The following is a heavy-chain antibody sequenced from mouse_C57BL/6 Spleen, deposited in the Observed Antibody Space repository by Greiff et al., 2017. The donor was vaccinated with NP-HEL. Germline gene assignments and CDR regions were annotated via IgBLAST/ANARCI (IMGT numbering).Heavy chain of an antibody. Sequence: VKLMESGAELVKPGASVKISCKASGYAFSSYWMNWVKQRPGKGLEWIGQIYPGDGDTNYNGKFKGKATLTADKSSSTAYMQLSSLTSEDSAVYFCARGMITSYFDYWGQGTTLTVSS. V-gene: IGHV1-80*01. CDR1: GYAFSSYW. CDR2: IYPGDGDT. J-gene: IGHJ2*01. D-gene: IGHD2-4*01. CDR3: ARGMITSYFDY.